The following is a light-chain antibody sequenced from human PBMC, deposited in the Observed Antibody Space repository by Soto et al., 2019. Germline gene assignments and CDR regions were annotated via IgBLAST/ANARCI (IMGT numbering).Light chain of an antibody. Sequence: QSVLTQPPSVSAAPGQKVTISCSGSSSNIGNNYVSWYQQLPGTAPKLLIYGDNNRPSGIPDRFSGSKSGTSATLGITGLQTGDEADYYCGTWDSSLSASVVFGGGTKVTVL. V-gene: IGLV1-51*02. J-gene: IGLJ2*01. CDR1: SSNIGNNY. CDR3: GTWDSSLSASVV. CDR2: GDN.